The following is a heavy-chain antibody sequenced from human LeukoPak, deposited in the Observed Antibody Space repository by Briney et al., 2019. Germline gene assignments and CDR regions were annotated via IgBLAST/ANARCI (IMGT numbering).Heavy chain of an antibody. V-gene: IGHV3-7*01. CDR2: INKDGSEK. CDR3: ARDKVTY. J-gene: IGHJ4*02. Sequence: GGSLRPSCAASGFTFSSNSMNWVRQAPGKGLEWVAHINKDGSEKYYVDSVKGRFTISRDNAKNSLYLQMNSLRVEDTAVYYCARDKVTYWGRGTLVTVSS. CDR1: GFTFSSNS.